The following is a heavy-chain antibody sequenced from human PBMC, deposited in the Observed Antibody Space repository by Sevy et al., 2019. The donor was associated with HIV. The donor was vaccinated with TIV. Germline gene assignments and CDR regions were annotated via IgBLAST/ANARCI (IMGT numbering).Heavy chain of an antibody. CDR2: IIPILGTV. J-gene: IGHJ4*02. Sequence: ASVKVSCKASGGTFSSYGISWVRQAPGQGLEWMGGIIPILGTVNYAQKFQGRVPITADESTKTAYMELSSLKSEDTAVYYCAGEGGNGWYYFDYWGQETLVTVSS. CDR1: GGTFSSYG. V-gene: IGHV1-69*13. D-gene: IGHD6-19*01. CDR3: AGEGGNGWYYFDY.